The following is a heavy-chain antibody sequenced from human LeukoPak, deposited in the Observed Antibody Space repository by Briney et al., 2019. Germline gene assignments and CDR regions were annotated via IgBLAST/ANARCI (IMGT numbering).Heavy chain of an antibody. J-gene: IGHJ4*02. CDR2: INSDGSST. CDR1: GFTFSSYW. CDR3: ARVYPFGVVTQDY. V-gene: IGHV3-74*01. Sequence: GGSLRLSCAASGFTFSSYWMHWVRQAPGKGLVWVSRINSDGSSTSYADSVKGRFTISRDNAKNTLYLQMNSLRAEDTAVYYCARVYPFGVVTQDYWGQGTLVTVSS. D-gene: IGHD3-3*01.